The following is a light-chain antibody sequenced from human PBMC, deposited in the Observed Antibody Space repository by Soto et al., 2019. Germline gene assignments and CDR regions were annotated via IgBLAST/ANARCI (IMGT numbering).Light chain of an antibody. V-gene: IGKV3-15*01. CDR1: QSVSSN. CDR3: QHYNNWPRT. CDR2: GAS. Sequence: EIVMTQSPATLSVSPGERATLSCRASQSVSSNLAWYQQKPGQAPRLLIYGASTSATGIPARFSGSGSGTEFTLTISRLQSEDFAVYYCQHYNNWPRTFGQGTKVEIK. J-gene: IGKJ1*01.